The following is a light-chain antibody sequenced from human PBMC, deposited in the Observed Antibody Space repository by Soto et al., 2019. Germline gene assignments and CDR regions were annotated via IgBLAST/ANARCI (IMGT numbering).Light chain of an antibody. CDR3: WSYTSSSTRV. V-gene: IGLV2-14*01. Sequence: QSVLTQPASVSGSPGQSITIYCTGTSSDVGGYNYVSWYQQHPGKAPKLIIYDVSARTSGVSNRFSGSKSGNTASLTIYGLQAEDEADYYCWSYTSSSTRVFGTGTKLTVL. CDR2: DVS. J-gene: IGLJ1*01. CDR1: SSDVGGYNY.